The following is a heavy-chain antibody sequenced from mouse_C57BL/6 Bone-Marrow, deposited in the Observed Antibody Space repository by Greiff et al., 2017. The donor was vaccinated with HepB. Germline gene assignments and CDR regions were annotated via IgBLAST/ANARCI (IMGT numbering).Heavy chain of an antibody. Sequence: LQESGPELVKPGASVKISCKASGYAFSSSWMNWVKQRPGKGLEWIGRIYPGDGDTNYNGKFKGKATLTADKSSSTAYMQLSSLTSEDSAVYFCARFITTVVATDYWGQGTTLTVSS. V-gene: IGHV1-82*01. J-gene: IGHJ2*01. CDR2: IYPGDGDT. CDR1: GYAFSSSW. D-gene: IGHD1-1*01. CDR3: ARFITTVVATDY.